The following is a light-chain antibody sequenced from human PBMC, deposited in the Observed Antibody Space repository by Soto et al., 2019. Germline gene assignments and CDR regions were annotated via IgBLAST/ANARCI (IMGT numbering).Light chain of an antibody. CDR1: SSDVGGYNY. CDR3: SSYTSSSTPVYV. CDR2: EVS. J-gene: IGLJ1*01. Sequence: QSALTQPASVSGSPGQSITISCTGTSSDVGGYNYVSWYQQHPGKAPNLMIYEVSNRPSGVSNRFSGSKSGNTASLTISGLQAEDDADYYCSSYTSSSTPVYVFGTGTKVTVL. V-gene: IGLV2-14*01.